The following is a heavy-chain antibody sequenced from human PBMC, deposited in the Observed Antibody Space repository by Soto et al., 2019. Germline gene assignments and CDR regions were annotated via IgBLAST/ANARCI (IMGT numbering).Heavy chain of an antibody. J-gene: IGHJ4*02. CDR2: IYYAGST. V-gene: IGHV4-59*01. CDR3: ARSTTYYYDSSGYSPPDY. D-gene: IGHD3-22*01. CDR1: GGSMISYY. Sequence: SETLSLTCTVSGGSMISYYWSWIRQPPGRGLEWIGFIYYAGSTNYNPSLKSRVTISVDTSKNQFSLKLSSVTAADTAVYYCARSTTYYYDSSGYSPPDYWGQGTLVTVSS.